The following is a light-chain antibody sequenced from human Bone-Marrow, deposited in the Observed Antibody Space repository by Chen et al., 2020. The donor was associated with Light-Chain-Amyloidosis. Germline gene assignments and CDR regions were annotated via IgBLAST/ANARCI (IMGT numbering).Light chain of an antibody. J-gene: IGKJ2*01. CDR1: QSVSSN. CDR2: GAS. V-gene: IGKV3-15*01. Sequence: EIVMTHSPATLSVSPGERATLSCRASQSVSSNLACYQQKPGQAPRLLIYGASTRATGIPARFSGSGSGTEFTLTISSLQSEDFAVYYCQQYNNWPPYTFGQGTKLEIK. CDR3: QQYNNWPPYT.